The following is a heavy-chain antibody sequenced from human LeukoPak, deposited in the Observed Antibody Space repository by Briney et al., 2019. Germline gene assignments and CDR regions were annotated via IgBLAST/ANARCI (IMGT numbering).Heavy chain of an antibody. V-gene: IGHV1-2*02. CDR2: INPNSGGT. Sequence: AASVKVSCKASGYTFTGYYMHWVRQAPGQGLEWMGWINPNSGGTNYAQKFQGRVTMTRDTSISTAYMELSRLRSDDTAVYYCARDHYGYVWGSYPPQNWFDPWGQGTLVTVSS. J-gene: IGHJ5*02. CDR3: ARDHYGYVWGSYPPQNWFDP. CDR1: GYTFTGYY. D-gene: IGHD3-16*01.